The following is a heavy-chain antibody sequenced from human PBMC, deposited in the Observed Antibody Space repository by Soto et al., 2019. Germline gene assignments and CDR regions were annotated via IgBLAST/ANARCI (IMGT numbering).Heavy chain of an antibody. V-gene: IGHV3-23*01. D-gene: IGHD2-15*01. Sequence: GGSLRLSCAASGFTFSSYAMSWVRQAPGKGLEWVSAISGSGGSTYYADSVKGRFTISRDNSKNTLYLQMNSLRAEDTAVYYCAKDIPKVGVAASNWFDPWGQGTLVTVSS. CDR2: ISGSGGST. CDR1: GFTFSSYA. CDR3: AKDIPKVGVAASNWFDP. J-gene: IGHJ5*02.